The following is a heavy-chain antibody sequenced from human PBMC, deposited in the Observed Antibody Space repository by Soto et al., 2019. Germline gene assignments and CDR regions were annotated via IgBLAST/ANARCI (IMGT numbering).Heavy chain of an antibody. D-gene: IGHD2-8*01. CDR3: ARPPFPGCINGVCYPCDH. V-gene: IGHV1-46*01. J-gene: IGHJ4*02. CDR2: INPSGGST. Sequence: QVQLVQSGAEVKKPGASVKVSCKASGYTFTHYYIHWVRQAPGQGLEWMGMINPSGGSTDYAQKFQGRVTMTTDTSTTTVYMELSSLRSDDTAVYYCARPPFPGCINGVCYPCDHWGQGTQVTVSS. CDR1: GYTFTHYY.